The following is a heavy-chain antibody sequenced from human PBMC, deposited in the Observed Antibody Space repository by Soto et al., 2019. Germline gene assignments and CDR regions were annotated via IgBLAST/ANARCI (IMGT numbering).Heavy chain of an antibody. CDR2: IYHSGST. CDR3: AREEGDTDFDY. D-gene: IGHD1-26*01. CDR1: GYSISSGHY. J-gene: IGHJ4*02. Sequence: SETLSLTCAVSGYSISSGHYWGWIRQPPGKGLEWIGSIYHSGSTYYNPSLKSRVTISVDTSKNQFSLKLSSVTAADTAVYYCAREEGDTDFDYWGQGTLATVSS. V-gene: IGHV4-38-2*02.